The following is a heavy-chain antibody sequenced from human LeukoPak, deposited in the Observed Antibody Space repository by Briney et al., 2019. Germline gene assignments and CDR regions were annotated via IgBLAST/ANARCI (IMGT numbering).Heavy chain of an antibody. CDR2: INNDGTAT. D-gene: IGHD6-25*01. CDR1: GFTFSAYW. V-gene: IGHV3-74*01. Sequence: PGGSLRLSCAASGFTFSAYWMHWVRQVPGKGLVWVSRINNDGTATFFADSVKGRFTISRDNAKNTLYLQMDSLRAEDTAVYYCARRSAAKDAFDIWGQGTMVTVSS. CDR3: ARRSAAKDAFDI. J-gene: IGHJ3*02.